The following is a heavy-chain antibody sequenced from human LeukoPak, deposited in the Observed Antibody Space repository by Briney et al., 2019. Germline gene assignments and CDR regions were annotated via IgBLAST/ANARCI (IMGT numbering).Heavy chain of an antibody. V-gene: IGHV1-18*01. J-gene: IGHJ6*03. Sequence: PGASVTVSCKASGYTFTSCGISWVRQAPGQGLEWMGWISAYNGNTNYAQKLQGRVTMTTDTSTSTAYMELRSLRSDDTAVYYCARAGDIVVVAVAGAGYYYMDVWGKGTTVTVSS. D-gene: IGHD2-2*01. CDR2: ISAYNGNT. CDR3: ARAGDIVVVAVAGAGYYYMDV. CDR1: GYTFTSCG.